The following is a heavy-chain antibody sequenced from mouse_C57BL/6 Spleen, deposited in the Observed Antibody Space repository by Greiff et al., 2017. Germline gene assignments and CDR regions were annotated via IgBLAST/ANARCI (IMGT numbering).Heavy chain of an antibody. J-gene: IGHJ2*01. V-gene: IGHV5-17*01. D-gene: IGHD1-1*01. Sequence: EVKLMESGGGLVKPGGSLKLSCAASGFTFSDYGMHWVRQAPEKGLEWVAYISSGSSTIYYADTVKGRFTISRDNAKNTLFLQMTSLRSEDTAMYYCARGGGLLFDYWGQGTTLTVSS. CDR3: ARGGGLLFDY. CDR2: ISSGSSTI. CDR1: GFTFSDYG.